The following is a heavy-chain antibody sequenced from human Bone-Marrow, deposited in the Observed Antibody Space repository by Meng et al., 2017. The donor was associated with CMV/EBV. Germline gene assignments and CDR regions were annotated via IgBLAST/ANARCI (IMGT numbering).Heavy chain of an antibody. D-gene: IGHD2-2*03. J-gene: IGHJ5*02. V-gene: IGHV1-8*01. CDR3: VRGSGHDPWINFFDP. CDR1: GYTFTSYD. CDR2: MNPNSGNT. Sequence: ASVKVSCKTSGYTFTSYDINWVRQATGQGLEWMGWMNPNSGNTGYAQRFQGRVTMTRNTSIGTAYMELTGLTSDDTAVYYCVRGSGHDPWINFFDPWGQGTLVTFSS.